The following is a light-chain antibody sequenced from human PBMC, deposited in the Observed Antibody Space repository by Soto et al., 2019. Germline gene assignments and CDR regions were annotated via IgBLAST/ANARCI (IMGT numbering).Light chain of an antibody. J-gene: IGLJ1*01. CDR1: SSDIGAYNR. CDR2: DVN. CDR3: NSFTTSDTYV. Sequence: QSALTQPPSVSGSPGQSVTISCTGTSSDIGAYNRVSWYQQSPGAAPKLMICDVNNRPSGVPERFSGSKSGNTASLTIFGLQAVDEADYYCNSFTTSDTYVFGTGTKVTVL. V-gene: IGLV2-18*02.